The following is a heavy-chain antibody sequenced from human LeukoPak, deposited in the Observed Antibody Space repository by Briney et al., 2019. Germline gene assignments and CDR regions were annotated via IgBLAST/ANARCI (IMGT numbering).Heavy chain of an antibody. CDR2: INPSGGST. V-gene: IGHV1-46*01. D-gene: IGHD3-22*01. CDR1: GYTFTSYY. J-gene: IGHJ4*02. Sequence: ASVKVSCKASGYTFTSYYMHWVRQAPGQGLEWMGIINPSGGSTSYAQKFQGRVTMTRDTSTSTVYMGLSSLRSEDTAVYYCARDRVSYYYDSSGLDYWGQGTLVTVSS. CDR3: ARDRVSYYYDSSGLDY.